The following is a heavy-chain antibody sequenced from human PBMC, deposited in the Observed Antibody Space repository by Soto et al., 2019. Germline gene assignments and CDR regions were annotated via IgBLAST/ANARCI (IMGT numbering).Heavy chain of an antibody. CDR3: ERVRTWLQGNDAFDI. Sequence: ASVKVSCKASGDTFAGHYLHWVRQAPGQGLEWMGWISPNSGGTNYAQKFQGSVTMTRDTSINTAYMELSRLRSDDSAVYYCERVRTWLQGNDAFDIWGQGTLVTVSS. V-gene: IGHV1-2*04. J-gene: IGHJ3*02. CDR1: GDTFAGHY. D-gene: IGHD5-12*01. CDR2: ISPNSGGT.